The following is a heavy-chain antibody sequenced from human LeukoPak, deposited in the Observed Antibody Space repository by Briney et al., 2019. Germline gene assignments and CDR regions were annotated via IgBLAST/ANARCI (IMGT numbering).Heavy chain of an antibody. V-gene: IGHV4-59*01. CDR1: GGSISSYY. J-gene: IGHJ3*02. CDR3: ARVEGATTIKLAFDI. CDR2: IYYSGST. Sequence: SETLSLTCTVSGGSISSYYWSWLRQPPGKGLEWIGYIYYSGSTNYNPSLKSRVTISVDTSKNQFSLKLSSVTAADTAVYYCARVEGATTIKLAFDIWGQGTMVTVSS. D-gene: IGHD1-26*01.